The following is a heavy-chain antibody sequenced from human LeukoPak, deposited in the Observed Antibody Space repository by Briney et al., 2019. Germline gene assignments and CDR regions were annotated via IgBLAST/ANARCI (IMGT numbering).Heavy chain of an antibody. CDR1: GYTFTSYY. V-gene: IGHV1-46*01. Sequence: ASVKVSCKASGYTFTSYYMHWVRQAPGQGLEWMGIINPSGGSTSYAQKFQGRVTMTRDMSTSTVYMELSSLRSEDTAVYYCARVVSKTVTRVFDYYYYYMDVWGKGTTVTVSS. CDR2: INPSGGST. D-gene: IGHD4-17*01. J-gene: IGHJ6*03. CDR3: ARVVSKTVTRVFDYYYYYMDV.